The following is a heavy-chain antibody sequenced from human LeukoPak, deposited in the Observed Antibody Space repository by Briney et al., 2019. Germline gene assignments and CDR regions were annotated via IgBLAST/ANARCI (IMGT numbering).Heavy chain of an antibody. J-gene: IGHJ4*02. CDR3: AKDRLGSYSRPYYFDS. D-gene: IGHD6-13*01. CDR2: ISYDGSNK. V-gene: IGHV3-30-3*01. CDR1: GFTFSSYA. Sequence: GRSLRLSCAASGFTFSSYAMHWVRQAPGKGLEWVAVISYDGSNKYYADSVKGRFTISRDNSKNSLYLQMNSLRAEDTAVYYCAKDRLGSYSRPYYFDSWGQGTLVTVSS.